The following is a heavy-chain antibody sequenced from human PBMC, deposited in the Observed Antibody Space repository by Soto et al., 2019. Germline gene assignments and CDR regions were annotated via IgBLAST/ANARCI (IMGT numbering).Heavy chain of an antibody. J-gene: IGHJ5*02. CDR2: IYYSGST. V-gene: IGHV4-59*08. Sequence: SETLSLTCTVSGGSISSYYWSWIRQPPGKGLEWIGYIYYSGSTNYNPSLKSRVTISVDTSKNQFSLKLSSVTAADTAVYYCARRAFGNYGSWLDPWGQGALVTVSS. CDR1: GGSISSYY. D-gene: IGHD4-17*01. CDR3: ARRAFGNYGSWLDP.